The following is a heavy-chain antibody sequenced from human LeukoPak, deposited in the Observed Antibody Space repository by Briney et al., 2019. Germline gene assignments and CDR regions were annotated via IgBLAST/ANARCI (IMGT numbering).Heavy chain of an antibody. CDR3: AELGITMIGGV. CDR2: ISSSGSTK. V-gene: IGHV3-48*03. CDR1: GFNFSPYE. D-gene: IGHD3-10*02. J-gene: IGHJ6*04. Sequence: GGSLRLSCAASGFNFSPYEMSWVRQAPGKGLEWLSYISSSGSTKYYADSVKGRFTISRDNAKNSLYLQLNSLRAEDTAVYYCAELGITMIGGVWGKGTTVTISS.